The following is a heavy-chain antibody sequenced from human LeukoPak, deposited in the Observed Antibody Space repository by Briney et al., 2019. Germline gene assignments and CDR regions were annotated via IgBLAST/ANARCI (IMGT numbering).Heavy chain of an antibody. D-gene: IGHD5-12*01. CDR2: IIPLLGVA. J-gene: IGHJ4*02. V-gene: IGHV1-69*02. CDR3: ARGDADSAYAAGDF. CDR1: GGTFTSYT. Sequence: SVKVSCKASGGTFTSYTFSWVRQAPGHGLEWMGRIIPLLGVANYAHKFQDRVTIFAEKSTSTVYMQLSSLRSEDTAIYYCARGDADSAYAAGDFWGQGTLVTVSS.